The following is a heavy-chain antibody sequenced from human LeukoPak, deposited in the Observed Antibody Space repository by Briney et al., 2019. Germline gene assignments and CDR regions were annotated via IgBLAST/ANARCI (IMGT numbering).Heavy chain of an antibody. CDR2: INHSGST. Sequence: SETLSLTCAVYGGSFSGYYWSWIRQPPGKGLEWIGEINHSGSTNYNPSLKSRVTISVDTSKNQFSLKLSSVTAADTAVYYCARGSTAMVFWGQGTLATVSS. J-gene: IGHJ4*02. D-gene: IGHD5-18*01. CDR1: GGSFSGYY. CDR3: ARGSTAMVF. V-gene: IGHV4-34*01.